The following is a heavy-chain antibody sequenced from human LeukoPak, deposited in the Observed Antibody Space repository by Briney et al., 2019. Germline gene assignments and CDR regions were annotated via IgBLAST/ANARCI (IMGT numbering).Heavy chain of an antibody. CDR1: GGSISSYY. CDR2: ISDTGST. J-gene: IGHJ3*01. V-gene: IGHV4-59*01. Sequence: SETLSLTCTVSGGSISSYYWSWIRQPPGKGLEWIGYISDTGSTNYNPSLKSRVTISVDTSKNQFSLKLSSVTAADTAVYYCARGRGGYSYGLLWGQGTMVTVSS. CDR3: ARGRGGYSYGLL. D-gene: IGHD5-18*01.